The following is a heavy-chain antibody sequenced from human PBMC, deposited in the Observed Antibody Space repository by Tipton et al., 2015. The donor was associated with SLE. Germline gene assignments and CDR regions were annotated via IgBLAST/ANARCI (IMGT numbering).Heavy chain of an antibody. Sequence: TLSLTCAVYGGSFSGYYWSWIRQPPGKGLEWIGEINHSGGTNYNPSLKSRVTISVDTSKNQFSLKLSSVTAADTAVYYCARGLGAYSSGWRYYYSDMDVWGKGTTVTVSS. CDR2: INHSGGT. CDR3: ARGLGAYSSGWRYYYSDMDV. D-gene: IGHD6-19*01. J-gene: IGHJ6*03. CDR1: GGSFSGYY. V-gene: IGHV4-34*01.